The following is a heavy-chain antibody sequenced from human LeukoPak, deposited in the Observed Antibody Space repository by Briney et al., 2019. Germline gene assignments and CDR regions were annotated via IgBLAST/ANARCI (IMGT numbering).Heavy chain of an antibody. J-gene: IGHJ3*02. CDR3: ARHSRSAYSGYENAFDI. D-gene: IGHD5-12*01. V-gene: IGHV4-59*08. Sequence: PSETLSLTCTVSGGSISDYYWSWIRQPPGKGLEWIGHIYYRGSTNYNPSLKSRVTISVDTSKTQFALKLSSVTAADTGIYYCARHSRSAYSGYENAFDIWGQGTVVTVSS. CDR1: GGSISDYY. CDR2: IYYRGST.